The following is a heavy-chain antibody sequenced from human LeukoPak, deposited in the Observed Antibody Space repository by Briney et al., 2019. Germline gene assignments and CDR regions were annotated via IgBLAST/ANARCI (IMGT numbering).Heavy chain of an antibody. Sequence: ASVKVSCKASGYTFTGYYMHWVRQAPGQGLEWMGWINPHTGGTNYAQKFQGRVTMTRDTSISTAYMELSRLRSDDTAVYYCARVRYGSGSKNYYYYYMDVWGKGTTVTVSS. CDR3: ARVRYGSGSKNYYYYYMDV. V-gene: IGHV1-2*02. CDR2: INPHTGGT. CDR1: GYTFTGYY. J-gene: IGHJ6*03. D-gene: IGHD3-10*01.